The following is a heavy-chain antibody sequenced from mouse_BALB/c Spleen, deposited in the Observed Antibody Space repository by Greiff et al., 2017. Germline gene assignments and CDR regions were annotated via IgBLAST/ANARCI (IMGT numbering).Heavy chain of an antibody. CDR3: ASLTGSFDY. V-gene: IGHV14-3*02. J-gene: IGHJ2*01. Sequence: EVKLMESGAELVKPGASVKLSCTASGFNIKDTYMHWVKQRPEQGLEWIGRIDPANGNTKYDPKFQGKATITADTSSNTAYLQLSSLTSEDTAVYYCASLTGSFDYWGQGTTLTVSS. CDR2: IDPANGNT. D-gene: IGHD4-1*01. CDR1: GFNIKDTY.